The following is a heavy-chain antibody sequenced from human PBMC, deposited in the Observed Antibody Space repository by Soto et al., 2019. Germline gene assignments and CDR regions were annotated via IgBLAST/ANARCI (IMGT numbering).Heavy chain of an antibody. V-gene: IGHV4-28*01. CDR3: ARREIQGPIDY. D-gene: IGHD1-26*01. CDR1: GYSISSSNW. Sequence: QVQPQESGPGLVKPSDTLSLTCAVSGYSISSSNWWGWIRQPPGKGLEWIGYIYYSGTTYYNPSLTSRVTLSVDTPKNQFSLKLTSVTAVDTAVYYCARREIQGPIDYWGQGTLVTVSS. J-gene: IGHJ4*02. CDR2: IYYSGTT.